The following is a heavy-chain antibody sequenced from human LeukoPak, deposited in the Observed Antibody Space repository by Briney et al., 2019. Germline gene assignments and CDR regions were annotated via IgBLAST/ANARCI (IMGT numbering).Heavy chain of an antibody. CDR2: IYSSGST. CDR1: GGSINSYY. Sequence: KPSETLSLTCTVSGGSINSYYWSWIRQPAGKGLEWIGRIYSSGSTNYNPSLKSRVSMSVDTSKNQFSLKLTSVTAADTAVYYCARGMFVVVPAAPYYYYYMDVWGKGTTVTVSS. D-gene: IGHD2-2*01. V-gene: IGHV4-4*07. J-gene: IGHJ6*03. CDR3: ARGMFVVVPAAPYYYYYMDV.